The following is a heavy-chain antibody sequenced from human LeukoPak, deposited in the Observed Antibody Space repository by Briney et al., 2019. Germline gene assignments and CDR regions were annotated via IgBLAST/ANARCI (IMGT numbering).Heavy chain of an antibody. CDR2: IYSSGST. CDR1: GGSINSATYY. Sequence: SETLSLTCTVSGGSINSATYYWGWIRQPPGKGLEWIGTIYSSGSTSYTPFLESRVTMSVDTSKNQFFLKLTSVTAADTAVYYCARALAYCAGNCVTDYFDYWGQGALVTVSS. D-gene: IGHD2-21*01. J-gene: IGHJ4*02. V-gene: IGHV4-39*01. CDR3: ARALAYCAGNCVTDYFDY.